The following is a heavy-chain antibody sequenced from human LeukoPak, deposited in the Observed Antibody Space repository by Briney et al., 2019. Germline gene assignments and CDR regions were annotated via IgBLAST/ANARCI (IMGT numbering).Heavy chain of an antibody. J-gene: IGHJ4*02. CDR2: ISDYNGNT. V-gene: IGHV1-18*01. CDR1: VYTFTNYG. CDR3: ARINYYDSSGPFDY. Sequence: ASVKVSCKASVYTFTNYGISWVRQAHGQGLEWMGWISDYNGNTNYAQRFQGRVTMTTDTSTSTAYMELRSLRSDDTAVYYCARINYYDSSGPFDYWGQGTLVTVSS. D-gene: IGHD3-22*01.